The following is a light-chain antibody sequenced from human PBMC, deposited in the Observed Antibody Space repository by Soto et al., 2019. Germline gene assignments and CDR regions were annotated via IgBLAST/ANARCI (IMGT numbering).Light chain of an antibody. V-gene: IGLV2-14*01. CDR3: SSYSSSSTYV. CDR1: SSDVGGYNY. J-gene: IGLJ1*01. CDR2: DVS. Sequence: QSALTQPASVSGSPGQSIAISCTGTSSDVGGYNYVSWYQQHPGKAPKLMVYDVSNRPSGVSNRFSGSKSGNTASLTTSGLPAEDEADYYCSSYSSSSTYVFGTGTKLTVL.